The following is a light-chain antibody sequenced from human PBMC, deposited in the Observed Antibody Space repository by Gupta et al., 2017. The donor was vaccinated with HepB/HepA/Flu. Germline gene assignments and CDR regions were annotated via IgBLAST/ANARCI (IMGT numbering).Light chain of an antibody. CDR1: RSDVGSYNL. CDR2: DVT. V-gene: IGLV2-23*02. Sequence: TISCTGTRSDVGSYNLVSWYQQHPGKAPKLMIYDVTERPSGVSDRFSGSKSGNTASLTISGLQAEDEADYHCCSYAGGSTGVFGGGTKLTVL. J-gene: IGLJ3*02. CDR3: CSYAGGSTGV.